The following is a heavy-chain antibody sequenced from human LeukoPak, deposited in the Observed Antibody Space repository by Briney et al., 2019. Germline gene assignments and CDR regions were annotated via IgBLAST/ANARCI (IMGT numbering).Heavy chain of an antibody. V-gene: IGHV1-2*02. D-gene: IGHD4-17*01. J-gene: IGHJ4*02. CDR2: INPNSGGT. CDR3: ARDPEDYGELDY. Sequence: ASVKVSCKASGYTFTSYHMHWVRQAPGQGLEWMGWINPNSGGTNYAQKFQGRVIMTRDTSISTAYMELSRLRSDDTAVYYCARDPEDYGELDYWGQGTLVTVSS. CDR1: GYTFTSYH.